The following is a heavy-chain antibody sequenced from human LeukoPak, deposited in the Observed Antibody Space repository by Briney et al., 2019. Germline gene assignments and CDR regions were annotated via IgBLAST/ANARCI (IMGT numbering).Heavy chain of an antibody. V-gene: IGHV1-24*01. CDR3: ATDQRGAGLGFVYGSGSFNGLDV. CDR1: GYTLTELS. J-gene: IGHJ6*02. CDR2: FDPEDGET. Sequence: ASVKVSCKVSGYTLTELSMHWVRQAPGKGLEWMGGFDPEDGETIYAQKFQGRVTMPEDTSTDTGYMELSSLRSEDTAVYYCATDQRGAGLGFVYGSGSFNGLDVWGQGTTVTVSS. D-gene: IGHD3-10*01.